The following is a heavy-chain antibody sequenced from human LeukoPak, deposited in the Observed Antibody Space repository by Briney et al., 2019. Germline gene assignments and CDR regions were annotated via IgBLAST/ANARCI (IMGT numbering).Heavy chain of an antibody. CDR3: TRESGSYHGNDY. J-gene: IGHJ4*02. V-gene: IGHV1-69*13. Sequence: SVKVSCKASGGTFSSYAISWVRQAHGQGLEWMGGIIPIFGTANYAQKFQGRVTITADESTSTAYMELSSLRSEDTAVYYCTRESGSYHGNDYWGQGTLVAVSS. CDR1: GGTFSSYA. D-gene: IGHD1-26*01. CDR2: IIPIFGTA.